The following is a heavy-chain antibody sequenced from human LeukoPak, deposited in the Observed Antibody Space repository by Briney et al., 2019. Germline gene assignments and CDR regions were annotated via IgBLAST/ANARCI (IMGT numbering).Heavy chain of an antibody. CDR3: TRPHQWELGGSHYYYMDV. J-gene: IGHJ6*03. D-gene: IGHD1-26*01. V-gene: IGHV4-30-2*01. Sequence: SETLSLTCTVSGGSISSGGYYWSWIRQPPGKGLEWIGYIYHSGSTYYNPSLKSRVTISVDRSKNQFSLKVSSVTAADTAVYYCTRPHQWELGGSHYYYMDVWGKGTTVTVSS. CDR1: GGSISSGGYY. CDR2: IYHSGST.